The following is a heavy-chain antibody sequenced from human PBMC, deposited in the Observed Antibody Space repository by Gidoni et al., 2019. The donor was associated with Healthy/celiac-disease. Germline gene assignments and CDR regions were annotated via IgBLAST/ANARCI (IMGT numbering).Heavy chain of an antibody. CDR3: SKDRGYYYYYNGMDV. V-gene: IGHV3-9*01. J-gene: IGHJ6*02. CDR2: ISWNGGSI. CDR1: GFTFDDYA. Sequence: EVQLVQPGGGLVQPGRSLRLSCAASGFTFDDYAMHWVRQAPGKGLAWVSGISWNGGSIGYADSGKGRFTISRDNAKNSLYLQMNSLRAEDTALHYCSKDRGYYYYYNGMDVWGQGTTVTVSS.